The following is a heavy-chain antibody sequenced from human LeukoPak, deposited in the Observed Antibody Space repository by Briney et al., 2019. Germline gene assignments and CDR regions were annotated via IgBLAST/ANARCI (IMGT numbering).Heavy chain of an antibody. CDR2: ITPIIGTT. CDR1: GYTFTSYD. Sequence: RASVKVSCKASGYTFTSYDINWVRQAPGQGLEWMGRITPIIGTTNYAQKFQGRVTITADTSTGTVYMEMSNLRSDDTAIYYCTRVNLRGSKYNWFDPWGQGTLVTVSS. V-gene: IGHV1-69*04. D-gene: IGHD4-11*01. J-gene: IGHJ5*02. CDR3: TRVNLRGSKYNWFDP.